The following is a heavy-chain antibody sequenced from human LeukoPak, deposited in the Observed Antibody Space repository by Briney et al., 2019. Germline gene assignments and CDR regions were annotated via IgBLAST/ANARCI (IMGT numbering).Heavy chain of an antibody. D-gene: IGHD6-6*01. CDR1: GFTFSSYS. V-gene: IGHV3-21*01. CDR2: ISSISSYI. Sequence: GRSLRLSCAASGFTFSSYSMNWVRQAPGKGLEWVSSISSISSYIYYANSVKGRFTISRDNAKNSLYLQMNSLRAEDTAVYYCAREESSSPHRGGYYYYYMDVWGKGTTVTVSS. J-gene: IGHJ6*03. CDR3: AREESSSPHRGGYYYYYMDV.